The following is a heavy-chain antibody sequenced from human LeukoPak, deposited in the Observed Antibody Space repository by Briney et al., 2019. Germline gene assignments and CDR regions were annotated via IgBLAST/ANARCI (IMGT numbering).Heavy chain of an antibody. J-gene: IGHJ3*02. D-gene: IGHD5/OR15-5a*01. V-gene: IGHV3-74*01. CDR2: INTDGSST. CDR3: ARGVSGTGPDI. Sequence: GGSLRLSCAASGFIFSSHWMHWVRQAPEKGLVWVSRINTDGSSTDYADSVKGRFTIPRDNAKNTVYLQMNSLRAEDTAVYYCARGVSGTGPDIWGLGTMVTVS. CDR1: GFIFSSHW.